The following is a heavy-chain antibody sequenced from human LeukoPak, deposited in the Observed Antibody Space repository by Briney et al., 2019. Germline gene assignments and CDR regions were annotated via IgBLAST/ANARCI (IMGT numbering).Heavy chain of an antibody. CDR1: GGSISSYY. CDR2: IYYSGST. Sequence: PSETLSLTCTVSGGSISSYYWSWIRQPPGKGLEWIGYIYYSGSTNYNPSLKSRVTISVDTSKNQFSLKLSSVTAADTAVYYCARGIGHYYDSSGTFDYWGQGTLVTVSS. D-gene: IGHD3-22*01. V-gene: IGHV4-59*01. CDR3: ARGIGHYYDSSGTFDY. J-gene: IGHJ4*02.